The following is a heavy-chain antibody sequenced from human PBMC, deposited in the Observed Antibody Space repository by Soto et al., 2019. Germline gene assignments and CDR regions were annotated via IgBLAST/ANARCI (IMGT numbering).Heavy chain of an antibody. CDR3: ARAPIPDYDILTGYPIRNYYYYGMDV. CDR2: IIPIFGTA. J-gene: IGHJ6*02. Sequence: SVKVSCKASGYTFTSYGISWVRQAPGQGLEWMGWIIPIFGTANYAQKFQGRVTITADESTSTAYMELSSLRSEDTAVYYCARAPIPDYDILTGYPIRNYYYYGMDVWGQGTTVTVSS. CDR1: GYTFTSYG. V-gene: IGHV1-69*13. D-gene: IGHD3-9*01.